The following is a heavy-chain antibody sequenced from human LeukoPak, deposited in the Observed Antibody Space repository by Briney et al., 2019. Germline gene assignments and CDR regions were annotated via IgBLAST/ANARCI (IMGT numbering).Heavy chain of an antibody. D-gene: IGHD3-10*01. CDR2: INPNSGGT. V-gene: IGHV1-2*02. Sequence: ASVKVSCKASGYTFTGYYMHWVRQAPGQGLEWMGWINPNSGGTNYAQKFQGRVTMTRDTSISTAYMELSRLRSDETAVYYCARSTSYGSGSYYASGHYYYGMDVWGQGTTVTVSS. J-gene: IGHJ6*02. CDR1: GYTFTGYY. CDR3: ARSTSYGSGSYYASGHYYYGMDV.